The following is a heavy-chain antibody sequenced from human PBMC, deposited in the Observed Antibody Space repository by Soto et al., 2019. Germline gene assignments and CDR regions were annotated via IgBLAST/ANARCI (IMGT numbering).Heavy chain of an antibody. CDR1: GGSISSYY. V-gene: IGHV4-4*07. Sequence: SETLSLTCTVSGGSISSYYWSWIRQPAGKGLEWIGRTYTSGSTNYNPSLKSRVTMSVDTSKNQFSLKLSSVTAADTAVYYCARSGTMDRWFDPWGQETLVTVSS. CDR2: TYTSGST. J-gene: IGHJ5*02. CDR3: ARSGTMDRWFDP. D-gene: IGHD1-7*01.